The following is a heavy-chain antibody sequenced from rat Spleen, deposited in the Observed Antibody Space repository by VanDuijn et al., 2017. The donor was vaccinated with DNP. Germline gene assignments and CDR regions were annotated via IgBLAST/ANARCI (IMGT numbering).Heavy chain of an antibody. D-gene: IGHD1-11*01. CDR2: IYTGGGSP. V-gene: IGHV1-43*01. CDR1: GYTFTPYY. Sequence: QVQLQQSGPELAKPSSSVKISCKASGYTFTPYYIGWIKQTTGQGLEFIGYIYTGGGSPNYNEKFKGMAALTIDKSSSTAFMQLSSLTPDDSAVYYCARGGRGVWLSSWGQGTLVTVSS. J-gene: IGHJ3*01. CDR3: ARGGRGVWLSS.